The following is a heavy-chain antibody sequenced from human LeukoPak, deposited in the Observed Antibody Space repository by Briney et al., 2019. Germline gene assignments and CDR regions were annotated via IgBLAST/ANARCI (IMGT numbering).Heavy chain of an antibody. V-gene: IGHV3-33*01. D-gene: IGHD2-21*02. Sequence: GGSLRLSCAASGFTLSSHGMHWVRQAPGKGLEWVAVIWYDGTNKYYADSVKGRFTISRDNSKNTLYLQMNSLRAEDTALYYCASTRDDYWGQGTLVTVSS. CDR1: GFTLSSHG. CDR2: IWYDGTNK. J-gene: IGHJ4*02. CDR3: ASTRDDY.